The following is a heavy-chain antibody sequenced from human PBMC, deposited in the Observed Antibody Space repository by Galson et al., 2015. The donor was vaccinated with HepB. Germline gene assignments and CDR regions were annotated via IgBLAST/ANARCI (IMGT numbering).Heavy chain of an antibody. CDR3: ARDAHPHSSGWPYYLDF. CDR1: GFSFTTFA. D-gene: IGHD6-19*01. CDR2: ISYDGGNK. J-gene: IGHJ4*02. V-gene: IGHV3-30-3*01. Sequence: SLRLSCAASGFSFTTFAFHWVRQAPGKGLEWVALISYDGGNKFYVDSVKGRFTISRDNSKSSLFLQMNSLRPEDTAVYYCARDAHPHSSGWPYYLDFWGQGTLVTVSS.